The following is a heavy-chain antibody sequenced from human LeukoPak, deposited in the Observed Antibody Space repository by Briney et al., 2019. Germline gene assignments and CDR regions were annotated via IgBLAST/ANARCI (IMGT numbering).Heavy chain of an antibody. Sequence: ATVTVSCKASRYTFTDYYMHWVDQAPGKGVEGMGRVDPENGETIYAEKLQGRVTITADTSTDTAYMELSSLRSEDTAVYYCATAIAAAGTYYFDYWGQGTLVTVSS. CDR1: RYTFTDYY. D-gene: IGHD6-13*01. J-gene: IGHJ4*02. CDR2: VDPENGET. CDR3: ATAIAAAGTYYFDY. V-gene: IGHV1-69-2*01.